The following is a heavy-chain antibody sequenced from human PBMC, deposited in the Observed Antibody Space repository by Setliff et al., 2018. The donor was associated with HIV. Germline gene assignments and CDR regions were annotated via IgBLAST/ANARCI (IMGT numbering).Heavy chain of an antibody. CDR1: GYTFTASY. Sequence: EASVKVSCKASGYTFTASYLHWVRQAPGQGLQWMGWMHPNSGATKYAQKFRDRVTLTGDTSISTASMELSSLKSDDTAMYYCATSTSRFFWNGFYQGGFGSRNSHSFENWGQGTLVTVSS. CDR2: MHPNSGAT. V-gene: IGHV1-2*02. J-gene: IGHJ4*02. D-gene: IGHD3-3*01. CDR3: ATSTSRFFWNGFYQGGFGSRNSHSFEN.